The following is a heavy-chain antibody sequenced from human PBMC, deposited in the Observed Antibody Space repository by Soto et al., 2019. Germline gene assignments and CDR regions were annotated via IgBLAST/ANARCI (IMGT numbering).Heavy chain of an antibody. J-gene: IGHJ6*02. Sequence: GVSLRLSCAASGFTVSSNYMSWVRQAPGKGLEWVSVIYSGGSTYYADSVKGRFTISRDNSKNTLYLQMNSLRAEDTAVYYCARPTSSSPPYYYYGMDVWGQGTTVTVSS. CDR3: ARPTSSSPPYYYYGMDV. CDR1: GFTVSSNY. V-gene: IGHV3-53*01. D-gene: IGHD6-6*01. CDR2: IYSGGST.